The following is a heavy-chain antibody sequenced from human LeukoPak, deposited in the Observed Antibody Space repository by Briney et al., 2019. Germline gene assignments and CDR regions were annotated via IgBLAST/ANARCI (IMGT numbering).Heavy chain of an antibody. J-gene: IGHJ4*02. CDR1: GFTFSSYG. V-gene: IGHV3-30*02. CDR2: IRYDGSNK. Sequence: GGSLRLSCAASGFTFSSYGMHWVRQAPGKGLEGVAFIRYDGSNKYYADSVKDRFTISRDNSKNTLYLQMNSLRAEDTAVYYCAKDPRYSSSWSYFDYWGQGTLVTVSS. D-gene: IGHD6-13*01. CDR3: AKDPRYSSSWSYFDY.